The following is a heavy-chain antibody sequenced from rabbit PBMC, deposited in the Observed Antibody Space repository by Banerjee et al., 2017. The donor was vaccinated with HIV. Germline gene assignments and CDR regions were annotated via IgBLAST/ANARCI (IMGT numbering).Heavy chain of an antibody. CDR1: GLDFSSGYD. CDR3: ARGGRGAGDGFNL. J-gene: IGHJ4*01. V-gene: IGHV1S45*01. D-gene: IGHD2-1*01. Sequence: QEQLVEYGGDLVQPEGSLTLTCKASGLDFSSGYDMCWVRQAPGKGLEWIGSIYTGSAVTWYASWAKGRFTISKTSSTTVTLQMTSLTAADTATYFCARGGRGAGDGFNLWGPGTLVTVS. CDR2: IYTGSAVT.